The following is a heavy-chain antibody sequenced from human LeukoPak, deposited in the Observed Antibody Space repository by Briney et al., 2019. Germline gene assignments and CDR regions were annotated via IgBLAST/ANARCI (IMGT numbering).Heavy chain of an antibody. Sequence: GGSLRLSRTASGFTFSSYGTSWVRQAPGKGLEWVSAISVSGGSTYYADSVKGRFTISRDNSKNTLYLQMKSLRAEDTAVYYCAKDVGYGSGNFDHWGQGILVTVSS. D-gene: IGHD3-10*01. CDR3: AKDVGYGSGNFDH. CDR2: ISVSGGST. CDR1: GFTFSSYG. J-gene: IGHJ4*02. V-gene: IGHV3-23*01.